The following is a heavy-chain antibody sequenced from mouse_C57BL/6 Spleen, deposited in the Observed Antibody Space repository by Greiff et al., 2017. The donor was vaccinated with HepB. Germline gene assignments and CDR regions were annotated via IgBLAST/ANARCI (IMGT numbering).Heavy chain of an antibody. CDR1: GYSITSGYD. D-gene: IGHD2-1*01. CDR3: ARDGYGNFRFAY. V-gene: IGHV3-1*01. J-gene: IGHJ3*01. Sequence: DVKLQESGPGMVKPSQSLSLTCTVPGYSITSGYDWHWIRHFPGNKLEWMGYISYSGSTNYNPSLKSRISITHDTSKNHFFLKLNSVTTEDTATYYCARDGYGNFRFAYWGQGTLVTVSA. CDR2: ISYSGST.